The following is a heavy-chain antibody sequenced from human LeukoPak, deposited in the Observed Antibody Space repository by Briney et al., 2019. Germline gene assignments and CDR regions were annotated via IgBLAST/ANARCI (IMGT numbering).Heavy chain of an antibody. CDR3: ARQVRPDAFDI. CDR1: GYSISSGYY. Sequence: PSETLSLTCAVSGYSISSGYYWGWIRQPPGRGLEWIGSIYHSGSTYYNPSLKSRVTISVYTSKNQFSLKLSSVTAADTAVYYCARQVRPDAFDIWGQGTMVTVSS. CDR2: IYHSGST. D-gene: IGHD1-1*01. V-gene: IGHV4-38-2*01. J-gene: IGHJ3*02.